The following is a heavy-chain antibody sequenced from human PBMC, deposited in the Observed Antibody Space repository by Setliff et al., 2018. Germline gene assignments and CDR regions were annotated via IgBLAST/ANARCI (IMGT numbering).Heavy chain of an antibody. J-gene: IGHJ6*02. CDR1: GFTYNNCW. CDR3: ARDGVYYAMDV. Sequence: GSLRLSCGASGFTYNNCWVSWVRQAPGKGLEWLASINPDGSEKYYVDSVKGRFTISRDNAKNSVFLQMNSLRADDTAVYYCARDGVYYAMDVWGQGTTVTVSS. CDR2: INPDGSEK. V-gene: IGHV3-7*01.